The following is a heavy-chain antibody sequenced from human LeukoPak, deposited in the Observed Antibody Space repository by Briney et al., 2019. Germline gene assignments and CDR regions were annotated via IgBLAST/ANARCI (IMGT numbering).Heavy chain of an antibody. V-gene: IGHV4-34*01. CDR1: GGSFSGYY. D-gene: IGHD3-10*01. CDR3: TRHFWFGQLNY. Sequence: PSETLSLTCAVYGGSFSGYYWSWIRQPPGEGLEWIGEINHSGLTKYNPSLKSRVTLSVDTSKNQFSLKLTSVTAADAAMYYCTRHFWFGQLNYWGRGILVAVSP. J-gene: IGHJ4*02. CDR2: INHSGLT.